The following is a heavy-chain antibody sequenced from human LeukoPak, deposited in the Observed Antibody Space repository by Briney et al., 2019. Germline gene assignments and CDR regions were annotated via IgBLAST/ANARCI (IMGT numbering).Heavy chain of an antibody. Sequence: PSETLSLTCTVSGGSISSYYWSWIRQPPGKGLEWIGYIYYSGSTNYNPSLKSRVTISVDTSKNQFSLKLSSVTAADTVVYYCARVSLVRGAPDYYFDYWGQGTLVTVSS. CDR2: IYYSGST. CDR1: GGSISSYY. D-gene: IGHD3-10*01. J-gene: IGHJ4*02. CDR3: ARVSLVRGAPDYYFDY. V-gene: IGHV4-59*08.